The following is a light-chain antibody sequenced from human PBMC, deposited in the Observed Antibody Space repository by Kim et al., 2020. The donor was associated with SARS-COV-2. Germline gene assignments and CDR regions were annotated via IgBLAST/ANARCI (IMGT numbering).Light chain of an antibody. V-gene: IGKV1-39*01. CDR3: QQSHTAPLLT. CDR2: AAS. CDR1: QSISNY. Sequence: DIQMTQSPSSLSASVGDRVTITCRASQSISNYLNWYQQKPGKAPNLLIYAASSLQSGAPSRFSGSGSGTDFTLTISSLQPEDFATYYCQQSHTAPLLTFGGGTKVDIK. J-gene: IGKJ4*01.